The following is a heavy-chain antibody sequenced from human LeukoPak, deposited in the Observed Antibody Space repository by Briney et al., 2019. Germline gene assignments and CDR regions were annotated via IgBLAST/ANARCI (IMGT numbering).Heavy chain of an antibody. Sequence: PSETLSLTCAVYGGSFSGYYWSWIRQPPGKGLEWIGYIYYSGSTNYNPSLKSRVTISVDTSKNQFSLKLSSVTAADTAVYYCARESIAALSLPDWYFDLWGRGTLVTVSS. J-gene: IGHJ2*01. CDR1: GGSFSGYY. CDR2: IYYSGST. V-gene: IGHV4-59*01. CDR3: ARESIAALSLPDWYFDL. D-gene: IGHD6-6*01.